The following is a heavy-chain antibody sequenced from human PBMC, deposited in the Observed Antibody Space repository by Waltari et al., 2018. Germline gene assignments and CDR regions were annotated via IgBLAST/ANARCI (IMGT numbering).Heavy chain of an antibody. J-gene: IGHJ1*01. CDR1: GVTFSSYA. V-gene: IGHV1-69*05. CDR2: IIPIFGTA. D-gene: IGHD5-12*01. Sequence: QVQLVQSGAEVKKPRSSVKVSCKASGVTFSSYAISWVRQAPGQGLEWMGGIIPIFGTANYAQKFQGRVTITTDESTSTAYMELSSLRSEDTAVYYCATSIASLGGFFQHWGQGTLVTVSS. CDR3: ATSIASLGGFFQH.